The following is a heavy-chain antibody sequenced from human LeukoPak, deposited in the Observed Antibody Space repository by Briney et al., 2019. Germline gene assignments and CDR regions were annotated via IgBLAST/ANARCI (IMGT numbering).Heavy chain of an antibody. CDR1: GFTFSSYE. V-gene: IGHV3-48*03. CDR3: ARSNYYDSSGHLTQYFQH. Sequence: GGSLRLSCAASGFTFSSYEMNWVRQAPGKGLEWVSYISSSGSTIYYADSVKGRFTISRDNAKNSLYLQMNSLRAEDTAAYYCARSNYYDSSGHLTQYFQHWGQGTLDTVSS. D-gene: IGHD3-22*01. CDR2: ISSSGSTI. J-gene: IGHJ1*01.